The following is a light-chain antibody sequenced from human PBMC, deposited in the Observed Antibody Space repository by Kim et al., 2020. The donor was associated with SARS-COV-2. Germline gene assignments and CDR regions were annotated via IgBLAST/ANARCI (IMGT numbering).Light chain of an antibody. CDR2: YDT. J-gene: IGLJ6*01. CDR1: SDGSKR. Sequence: PGQTARTTCGGNSDGSKRVHGYQQKPDQAPVLVMYYDTDRPSRIPKRLSGSSSGNTATLTISGVEAGDEDDYYCQVWDTSSDHPWVFGTGTKVTVL. CDR3: QVWDTSSDHPWV. V-gene: IGLV3-21*04.